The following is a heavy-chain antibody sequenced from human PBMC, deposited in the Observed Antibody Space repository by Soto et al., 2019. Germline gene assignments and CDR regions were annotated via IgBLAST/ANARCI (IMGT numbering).Heavy chain of an antibody. CDR2: ISYDGSNQ. Sequence: GGSLRLSCAASGFTFNIYGMHWVRQAPDKGLEWVALISYDGSNQYYADSVKGRFTISRDNSKNTLFLQMNSLRADDTAVYYCAKDQASGQGSFDSWGQGTLVTAPQ. CDR3: AKDQASGQGSFDS. CDR1: GFTFNIYG. J-gene: IGHJ4*02. V-gene: IGHV3-30*18.